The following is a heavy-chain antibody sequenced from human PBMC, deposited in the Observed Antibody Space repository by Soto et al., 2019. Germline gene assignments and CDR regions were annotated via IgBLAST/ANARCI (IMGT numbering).Heavy chain of an antibody. CDR3: ARDANARDDY. J-gene: IGHJ4*02. CDR1: GFTFSMYS. V-gene: IGHV3-64*01. CDR2: ISSDGGIT. Sequence: EVQLVESGGDLVQPGGSLRLSCAASGFTFSMYSMQWVRQAPGKGLEYVSGISSDGGITYYASSVKGRFTISRDNSKNTLYLQMGSLTTEDTAVYYCARDANARDDYWGQGTLVTVSS.